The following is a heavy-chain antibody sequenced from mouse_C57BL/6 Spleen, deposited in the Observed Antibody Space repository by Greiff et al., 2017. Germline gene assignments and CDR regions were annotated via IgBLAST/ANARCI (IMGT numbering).Heavy chain of an antibody. CDR2: IYIGNGYT. Sequence: DVKLQESGAKLVRPGSSVKMSCKTSGYTFTSYGINWVKQRPGQGLEWIGYIYIGNGYTEYNEKFKGKATLTSDTSSSTAYMQLSSLTSEDSAIYFCARLLRLGSSYAMDYWGQGTSVTVSS. V-gene: IGHV1-58*01. J-gene: IGHJ4*01. CDR3: ARLLRLGSSYAMDY. CDR1: GYTFTSYG. D-gene: IGHD1-1*01.